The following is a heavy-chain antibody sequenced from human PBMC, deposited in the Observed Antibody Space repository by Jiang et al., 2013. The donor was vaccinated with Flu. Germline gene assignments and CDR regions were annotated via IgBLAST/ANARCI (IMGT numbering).Heavy chain of an antibody. J-gene: IGHJ4*02. CDR2: IYPGDSYT. CDR3: ARGGLYRGVAGRYPDY. Sequence: WVRQMPGKGLEWMGIIYPGDSYTRYSPSFQGQVTISADKSISTAYLQWSSLKASDTAMYYCARGGLYRGVAGRYPDYWGQGTLVTVSS. V-gene: IGHV5-51*01. D-gene: IGHD3-10*01.